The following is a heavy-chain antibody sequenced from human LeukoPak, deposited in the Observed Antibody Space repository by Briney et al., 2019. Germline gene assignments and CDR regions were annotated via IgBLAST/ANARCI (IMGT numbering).Heavy chain of an antibody. D-gene: IGHD2-15*01. J-gene: IGHJ4*02. V-gene: IGHV3-30*01. Sequence: PGGSLRLSCAASGFTFSNYAMPWVRQAPGKGLEWVAVISYDGGNKYYADSVKGRFTISRDNSKNTLYLQMNGLRPEDTAVYYCVRTDCTGGSCYPNFDYWGQGTLVTVSS. CDR2: ISYDGGNK. CDR3: VRTDCTGGSCYPNFDY. CDR1: GFTFSNYA.